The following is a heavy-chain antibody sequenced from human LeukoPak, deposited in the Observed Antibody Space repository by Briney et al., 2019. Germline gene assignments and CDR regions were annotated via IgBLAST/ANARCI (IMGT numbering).Heavy chain of an antibody. D-gene: IGHD1-1*01. CDR3: ARDRQGTPGTFDI. CDR2: ITGSGGST. Sequence: GGSVRLSCGASGFTFSSYAMSWVRQAPGKGPEWVSSITGSGGSTYYADSVKGRFTISRDNSKNTLYLQMNSLRAEDTAVYYCARDRQGTPGTFDIWGQGAMVTVSP. V-gene: IGHV3-23*01. J-gene: IGHJ3*02. CDR1: GFTFSSYA.